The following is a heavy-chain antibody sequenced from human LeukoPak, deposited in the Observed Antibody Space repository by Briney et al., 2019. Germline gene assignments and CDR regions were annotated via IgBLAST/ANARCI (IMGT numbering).Heavy chain of an antibody. V-gene: IGHV3-23*01. Sequence: GGSLRLSCAASGFTFSSYAMSWVRQAPGKGLEWVSAISDSGGSTYYADSVKGRFTISRDNSKNTLYLQMNSLRAEDTAVYYCAKDVVVVVVAATVNYFDYWGQGTLVTVSS. CDR3: AKDVVVVVVAATVNYFDY. CDR2: ISDSGGST. CDR1: GFTFSSYA. J-gene: IGHJ4*02. D-gene: IGHD2-15*01.